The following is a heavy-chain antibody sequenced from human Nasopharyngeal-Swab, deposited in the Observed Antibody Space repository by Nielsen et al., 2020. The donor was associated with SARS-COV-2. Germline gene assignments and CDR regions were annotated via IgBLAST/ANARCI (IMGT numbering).Heavy chain of an antibody. CDR3: VKNSGRDGGY. CDR2: ISGGSSDS. Sequence: GGSLRLSCVASGFAFSDSYMSWIRQAAENVLGWLSYISGGSSDSNYTDSVEGRFTISGDNTKNALYLQMNSLRAEDTAGYYCVKNSGRDGGYWGQVTLVTVSS. D-gene: IGHD1-1*01. CDR1: GFAFSDSY. J-gene: IGHJ4*02. V-gene: IGHV3-11*03.